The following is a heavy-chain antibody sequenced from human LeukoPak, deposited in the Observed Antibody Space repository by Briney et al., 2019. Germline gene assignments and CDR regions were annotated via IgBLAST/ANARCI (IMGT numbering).Heavy chain of an antibody. V-gene: IGHV7-4-1*02. D-gene: IGHD1-20*01. CDR3: VLTSKWNDDGGVCFDY. CDR2: INTNTGNP. J-gene: IGHJ4*02. CDR1: GYSFTSYG. Sequence: ASVKVSCKASGYSFTSYGVNWVRQAPGQGLEWMGWINTNTGNPTYDQGFTGRFVFSLDISVSTAHLQISSLKAEDTAVYYCVLTSKWNDDGGVCFDYWGQGTLVTVSS.